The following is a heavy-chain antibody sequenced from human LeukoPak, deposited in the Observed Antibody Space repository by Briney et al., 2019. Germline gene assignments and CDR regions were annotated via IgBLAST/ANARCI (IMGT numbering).Heavy chain of an antibody. CDR2: IHHSGRT. D-gene: IGHD3-3*01. CDR3: ARDHLANLASRLFDP. J-gene: IGHJ5*02. CDR1: GYSISRDYY. Sequence: SETLSLTCTVSGYSISRDYYWGWIRQPPGKGLEWIESIHHSGRTYYNPSLKSRVTISVDTSKNQFSLKLSSVTAADTAVYYCARDHLANLASRLFDPWGQGTLVTVSS. V-gene: IGHV4-38-2*02.